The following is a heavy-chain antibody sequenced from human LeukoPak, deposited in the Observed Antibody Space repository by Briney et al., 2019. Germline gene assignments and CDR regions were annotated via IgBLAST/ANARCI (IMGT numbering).Heavy chain of an antibody. D-gene: IGHD4-11*01. CDR2: NNSDESIT. CDR3: ARGLVPGFLDY. Sequence: TGGSLRLSCAASGFTFSSSWMYWVRQAPGKGLVWVSRNNSDESITTYADSVKGRFTISRDNAKNTLYLQMNSLRAEDTAVYYCARGLVPGFLDYWGQGTPVTVSS. CDR1: GFTFSSSW. J-gene: IGHJ4*02. V-gene: IGHV3-74*01.